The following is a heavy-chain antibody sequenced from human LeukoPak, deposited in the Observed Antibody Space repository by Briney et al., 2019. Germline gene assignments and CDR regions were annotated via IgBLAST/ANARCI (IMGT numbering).Heavy chain of an antibody. CDR1: GFSLCSDA. CDR2: SSGSVDST. J-gene: IGHJ4*02. Sequence: GGSLRLSCAASGFSLCSDAMSWVPQAPGKGLEWVSVSSGSVDSTHYADSVKGRFIMSRDNSENTLYLQMNSLRAEDTAVYYCTKDLMTGYSSGWYFGHWGQGTLVTVSS. CDR3: TKDLMTGYSSGWYFGH. V-gene: IGHV3-23*01. D-gene: IGHD6-19*01.